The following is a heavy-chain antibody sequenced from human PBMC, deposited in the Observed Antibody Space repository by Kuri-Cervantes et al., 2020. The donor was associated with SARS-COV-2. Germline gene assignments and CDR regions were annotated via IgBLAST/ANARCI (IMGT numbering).Heavy chain of an antibody. D-gene: IGHD5-18*01. CDR3: ARVMRKGYSYGQRPFDY. J-gene: IGHJ4*02. V-gene: IGHV4-34*01. CDR2: INHSGRT. Sequence: SQTLSLTCAVYGGSFSGYYWSWIRQPPGKGLEWIGEINHSGRTNYNPSLKRRVTLSVDTSKNQFSLKLSSVTAADTAVYYRARVMRKGYSYGQRPFDYWGQGTLVTVSS. CDR1: GGSFSGYY.